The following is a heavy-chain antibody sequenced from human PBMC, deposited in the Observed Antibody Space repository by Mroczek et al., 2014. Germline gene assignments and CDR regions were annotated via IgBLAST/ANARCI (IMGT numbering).Heavy chain of an antibody. Sequence: QVQLVESGAEVKKPGASVKVSCKASGYTFTSYGISWVRQAPGQGLEWMGWISAYNGNTNYAQKLQGRVTMTTDTSTSTAYMELRSLRSDDTAVYYCARVWVPHIVVVPAAHGRVMDVVGPRDPRSP. J-gene: IGHJ6*02. CDR1: GYTFTSYG. D-gene: IGHD2-2*01. CDR3: ARVWVPHIVVVPAAHGRVMDV. CDR2: ISAYNGNT. V-gene: IGHV1-18*01.